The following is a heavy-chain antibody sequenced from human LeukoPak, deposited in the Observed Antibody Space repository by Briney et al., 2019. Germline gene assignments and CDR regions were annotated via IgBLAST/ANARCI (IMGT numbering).Heavy chain of an antibody. CDR1: GGSISSYY. CDR2: IYYRGST. Sequence: SETLSLTCTVSGGSISSYYWSWIRQPPGKGLEWIAYIYYRGSTNYNPSLKSRVTISVDTSKNQFSLKLSSVTAADTAVYYCARRTTGTGPFDYWGQGTLVNVSS. V-gene: IGHV4-59*08. J-gene: IGHJ4*02. D-gene: IGHD1-1*01. CDR3: ARRTTGTGPFDY.